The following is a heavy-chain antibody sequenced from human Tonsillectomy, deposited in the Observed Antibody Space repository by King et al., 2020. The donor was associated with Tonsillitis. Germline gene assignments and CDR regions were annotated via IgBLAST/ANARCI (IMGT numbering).Heavy chain of an antibody. CDR3: ARDGQVVVAATYNWFDP. CDR1: GFTFSSYS. CDR2: ISNSSSYI. Sequence: VQLVESGGGLVKPGGSLRLSCAASGFTFSSYSMNWVRQAPGKGLEWVSSISNSSSYIYYADSVKGRFTISRDNXKNSLYLQMNSLRAEDTAVYYCARDGQVVVAATYNWFDPWGQGTLVTVSS. J-gene: IGHJ5*02. V-gene: IGHV3-21*01. D-gene: IGHD2-15*01.